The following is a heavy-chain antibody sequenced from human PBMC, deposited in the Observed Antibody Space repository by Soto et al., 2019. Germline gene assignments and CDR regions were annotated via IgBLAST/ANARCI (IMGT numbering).Heavy chain of an antibody. Sequence: QVQLVQSGAEVKKPGASVKVSCKASGYTFSSFGINWVRQAPGQGLEWMGWISAYNGNTKYAQKLQGRVTTTTDTSTSTAYMELRSLGSGDAAVYYCASVGGMVFVGGRYGMDVWGQGTTVTVSS. CDR3: ASVGGMVFVGGRYGMDV. V-gene: IGHV1-18*01. D-gene: IGHD2-8*01. CDR1: GYTFSSFG. CDR2: ISAYNGNT. J-gene: IGHJ6*02.